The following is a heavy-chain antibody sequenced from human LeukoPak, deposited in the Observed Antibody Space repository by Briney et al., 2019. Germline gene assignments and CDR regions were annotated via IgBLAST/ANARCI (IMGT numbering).Heavy chain of an antibody. CDR1: GFTVCSNY. CDR2: IYGGSST. Sequence: GGSLRLSCAASGFTVCSNYMSWVRQAPGKGLEWVSVIYGGSSTYYADSVKGRFIISRDNSKNTLFLQMNSLRAEDTAVYYCARVSNDGLYFDFWGQGTLVTVSS. D-gene: IGHD1-1*01. V-gene: IGHV3-53*01. CDR3: ARVSNDGLYFDF. J-gene: IGHJ4*02.